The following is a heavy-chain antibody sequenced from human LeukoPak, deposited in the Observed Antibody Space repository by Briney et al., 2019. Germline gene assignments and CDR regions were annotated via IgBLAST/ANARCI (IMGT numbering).Heavy chain of an antibody. Sequence: PGGSLRLSCAASGFIFSSYWMSWVRQAPGKGLEWVASIKHDGSEKYYVDSVKGRFTVSRDNAKNSLYLQMSSLRAEDTAVYYCAKSGVCYTYFCYMDVWGKGTTVTVSS. CDR1: GFIFSSYW. V-gene: IGHV3-7*03. CDR3: AKSGVCYTYFCYMDV. D-gene: IGHD2-8*02. J-gene: IGHJ6*03. CDR2: IKHDGSEK.